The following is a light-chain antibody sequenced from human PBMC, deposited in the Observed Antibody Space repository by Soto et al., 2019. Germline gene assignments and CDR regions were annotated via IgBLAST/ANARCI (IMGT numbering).Light chain of an antibody. CDR1: SSDVGGYNY. J-gene: IGLJ3*02. V-gene: IGLV2-14*01. Sequence: QSALTQPASVSGSPGQSITISCTGTSSDVGGYNYVSWYQQHPGKAPKLIIYEVSNRHSGVSNRFSGSKSGNTASLTISGLQAEDEADHYCNSYRTNYTWLFGGGTKVTVL. CDR3: NSYRTNYTWL. CDR2: EVS.